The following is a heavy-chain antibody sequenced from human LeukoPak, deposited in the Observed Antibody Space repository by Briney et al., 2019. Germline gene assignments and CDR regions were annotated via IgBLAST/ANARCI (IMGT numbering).Heavy chain of an antibody. CDR1: GFTFSSHW. CDR3: ARGGAYGSGTYNYFDY. CDR2: INSDGRSSSP. V-gene: IGHV3-74*01. D-gene: IGHD3-10*01. Sequence: HSGGSLRLSCAASGFTFSSHWMHWVRHAPGKGLVWVSRINSDGRSSSPSYADSVKGRFTISRDNAKNTLYLQVNSLRVEDTAVYYCARGGAYGSGTYNYFDYWGQGTLVTVSS. J-gene: IGHJ4*02.